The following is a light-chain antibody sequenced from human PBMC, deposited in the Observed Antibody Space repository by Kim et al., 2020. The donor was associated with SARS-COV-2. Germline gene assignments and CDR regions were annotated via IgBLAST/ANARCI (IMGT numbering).Light chain of an antibody. CDR2: GAS. Sequence: EIVMTQSPATLSVSPGERATLSCRASQSVSRNLAWYQQRPGQAPRLLIYGASTRATGIPARFSGRGSETEFTLTISSLQSEDFAVYYCQQYNSWPLTFGGGTKVDIK. J-gene: IGKJ4*01. CDR3: QQYNSWPLT. V-gene: IGKV3-15*01. CDR1: QSVSRN.